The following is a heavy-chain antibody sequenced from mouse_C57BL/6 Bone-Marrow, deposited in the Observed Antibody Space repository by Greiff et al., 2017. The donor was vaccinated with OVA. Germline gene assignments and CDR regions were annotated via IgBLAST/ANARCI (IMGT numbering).Heavy chain of an antibody. CDR1: GYTFTEYT. CDR3: ARHEERDYDVGNWYFDV. Sequence: VMLVESGAELVKPGASVKLSCKASGYTFTEYTIHWVKQRSGQGLEWIGWFYPGSGSIKYNEKFKDKATLTADKSSSTVYMELSRLTSEDSAVYFCARHEERDYDVGNWYFDVWGTGTTVTVSS. J-gene: IGHJ1*03. D-gene: IGHD2-4*01. V-gene: IGHV1-62-2*01. CDR2: FYPGSGSI.